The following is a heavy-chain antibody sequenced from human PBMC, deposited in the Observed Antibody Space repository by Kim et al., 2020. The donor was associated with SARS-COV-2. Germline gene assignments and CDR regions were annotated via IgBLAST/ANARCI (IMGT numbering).Heavy chain of an antibody. Sequence: GGSLRLSCAASGFTFSAYVMSWVRQAPGKGLEWVSGISGSGGATYYADSVKGRFTISRDNSNHTLYLQMDSLRAEDTAVYYSAKGLQGSGSYAFDYWGQG. J-gene: IGHJ4*02. CDR2: ISGSGGAT. D-gene: IGHD3-10*01. V-gene: IGHV3-23*01. CDR1: GFTFSAYV. CDR3: AKGLQGSGSYAFDY.